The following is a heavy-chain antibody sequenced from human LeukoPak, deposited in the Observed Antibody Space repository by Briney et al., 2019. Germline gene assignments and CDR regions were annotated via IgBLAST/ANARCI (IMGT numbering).Heavy chain of an antibody. V-gene: IGHV1-8*01. Sequence: ASVKVSCKASGYTFTSYDINWVRQATGQGLEWMGWMNPNSGNTGYAQKFQGRVTMTRNTSISTAYMELSSLRSEDTAVYYCARRVEYNWSGYYYYMDVWGKGTTVTISS. D-gene: IGHD1-20*01. J-gene: IGHJ6*03. CDR3: ARRVEYNWSGYYYYMDV. CDR2: MNPNSGNT. CDR1: GYTFTSYD.